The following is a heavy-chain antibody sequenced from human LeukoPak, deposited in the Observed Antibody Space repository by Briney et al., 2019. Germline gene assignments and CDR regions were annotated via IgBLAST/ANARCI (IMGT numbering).Heavy chain of an antibody. V-gene: IGHV3-53*01. D-gene: IGHD5-18*01. CDR3: AKEGYSYGYVGY. CDR1: GFTVSSNY. J-gene: IGHJ4*02. Sequence: PGGSLRLSCAASGFTVSSNYMSWVRQAPGKGLEWVSVIYSGGSTYYADSVKGRFTISRDNAKNSLYLQMNSLRAEDTAVYYCAKEGYSYGYVGYWGQGTLVTVSS. CDR2: IYSGGST.